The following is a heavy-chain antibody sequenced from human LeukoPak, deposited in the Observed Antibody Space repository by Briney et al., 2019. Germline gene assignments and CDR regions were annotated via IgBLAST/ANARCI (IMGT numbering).Heavy chain of an antibody. CDR3: VRDSGSAWSGLFDS. Sequence: GGCLRLSCEASAFNFFNIWMTWDRQAPGKGLEWVATMKQSGIDKYYVDSVKGRFTISRDNGKNSMSLEMKNLRGNDTGIYYCVRDSGSAWSGLFDSWGQGTLVTVSS. CDR1: AFNFFNIW. V-gene: IGHV3-7*01. D-gene: IGHD2-21*02. CDR2: MKQSGIDK. J-gene: IGHJ4*02.